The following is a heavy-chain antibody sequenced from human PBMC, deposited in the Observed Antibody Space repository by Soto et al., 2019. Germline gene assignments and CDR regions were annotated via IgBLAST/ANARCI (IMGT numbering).Heavy chain of an antibody. CDR3: ARVDYGDYPRYYGMDV. D-gene: IGHD4-17*01. J-gene: IGHJ6*02. CDR2: IYYSGST. Sequence: SETLSLTCTVSGGSISSGDYYWSWIRQPPGKGLEWIGYIYYSGSTYYNPSLKSRVTISVDTSKNQFSLKLSSVTAADTAVYYCARVDYGDYPRYYGMDVWGQGTTVTVS. V-gene: IGHV4-30-4*01. CDR1: GGSISSGDYY.